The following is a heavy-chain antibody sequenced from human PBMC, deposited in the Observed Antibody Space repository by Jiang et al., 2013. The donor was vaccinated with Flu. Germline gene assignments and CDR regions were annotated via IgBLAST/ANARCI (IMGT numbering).Heavy chain of an antibody. J-gene: IGHJ6*02. V-gene: IGHV3-11*05. Sequence: YMSWIRQAPGKGLEWVSYISSSSSYTNYADSVKGRFTISRDNAKNSLYLQMNSLRAEDTAVYYCARDLGNYGDYPYGMDVWGQGTTVTVSS. CDR1: Y. CDR3: ARDLGNYGDYPYGMDV. CDR2: ISSSSSYT. D-gene: IGHD4-17*01.